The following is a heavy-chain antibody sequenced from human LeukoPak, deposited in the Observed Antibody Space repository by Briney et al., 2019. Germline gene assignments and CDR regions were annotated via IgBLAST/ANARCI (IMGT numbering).Heavy chain of an antibody. CDR2: IYYDGTNK. CDR1: GGSISSYY. Sequence: LSLTCTVSGGSISSYYWSWIRQPPGKGLEWVAVIYYDGTNKYYADSVKGRFTISSDNSKNTLYLQMNSLRAEDTAVYYCARGYVNYYYGMDVWGKGTTVTVSS. V-gene: IGHV3-33*08. CDR3: ARGYVNYYYGMDV. J-gene: IGHJ6*04. D-gene: IGHD5-12*01.